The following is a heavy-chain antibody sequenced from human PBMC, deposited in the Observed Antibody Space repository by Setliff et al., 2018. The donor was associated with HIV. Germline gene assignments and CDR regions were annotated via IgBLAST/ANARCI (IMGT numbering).Heavy chain of an antibody. CDR2: IGTYSGNT. Sequence: ASVKVSCKASGGTFSSYAISWVRQAPGQGLEYLGWIGTYSGNTDYAQSVQGRVTMTRDTSTGTVYMDLRSLRSDDTAMYYCAREKYGDKFDYWGQGTLVTVSS. V-gene: IGHV1-18*01. CDR3: AREKYGDKFDY. D-gene: IGHD2-8*01. J-gene: IGHJ4*02. CDR1: GGTFSSYA.